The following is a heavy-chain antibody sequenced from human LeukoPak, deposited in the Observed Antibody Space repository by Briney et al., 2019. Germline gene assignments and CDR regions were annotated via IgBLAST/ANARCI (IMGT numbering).Heavy chain of an antibody. CDR3: AKNAAGIVLMIYAPLDS. J-gene: IGHJ4*02. D-gene: IGHD2-8*01. CDR2: ISGGGDIT. V-gene: IGHV3-23*01. Sequence: EPGGSLRLSCAASGFNFANHAMSWVRQTPGKGLEWVSAISGGGDITYYADSVTGRFTISRDNSKDTLFLQMHSLRPGDTAVYYCAKNAAGIVLMIYAPLDSWGQGTLVTVSS. CDR1: GFNFANHA.